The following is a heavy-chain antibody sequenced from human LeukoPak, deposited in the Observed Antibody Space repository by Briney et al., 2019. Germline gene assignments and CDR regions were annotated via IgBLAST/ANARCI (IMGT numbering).Heavy chain of an antibody. CDR3: ATEAAYGNFGELLA. Sequence: ASVKVSCKVSGYTLTEVSIHWVRQAPGKGLEWMAGFDPDDSETIYAQKFQGRVTMTEDTSTDTAYMELSSLRSEDTAMYYCATEAAYGNFGELLAWGQGSLVTVSS. J-gene: IGHJ5*02. D-gene: IGHD3-10*01. CDR1: GYTLTEVS. V-gene: IGHV1-24*01. CDR2: FDPDDSET.